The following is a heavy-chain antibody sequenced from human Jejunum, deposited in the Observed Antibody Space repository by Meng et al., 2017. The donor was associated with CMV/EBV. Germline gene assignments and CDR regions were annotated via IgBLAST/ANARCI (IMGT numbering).Heavy chain of an antibody. CDR1: GFSLSSFG. Sequence: SGFSLSSFGMHWVRQAPGKGLEGVTFIQFNGKNEYYADSVKGRFTVSRDTSRNTLYLQMNSLISDDTAVYYCTKAGSELDLFSHYWGQGTLVTVSS. J-gene: IGHJ4*02. D-gene: IGHD1-26*01. CDR3: TKAGSELDLFSHY. CDR2: IQFNGKNE. V-gene: IGHV3-30*02.